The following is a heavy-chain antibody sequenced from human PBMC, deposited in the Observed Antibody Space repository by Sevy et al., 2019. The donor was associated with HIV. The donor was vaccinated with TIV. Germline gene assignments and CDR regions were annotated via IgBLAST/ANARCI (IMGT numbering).Heavy chain of an antibody. J-gene: IGHJ4*02. CDR2: IKYDGSEK. CDR1: GFTFSTYW. Sequence: RGSLRLSCAASGFTFSTYWMTWVRQAPGTGLEWVANIKYDGSEKYYVDSVKGRFTISRDNAKNSLYLQMNSLRAEDTAVYYCARDLAHGSEDYGDYYFDYWGQGTLVTVSS. CDR3: ARDLAHGSEDYGDYYFDY. D-gene: IGHD4-17*01. V-gene: IGHV3-7*01.